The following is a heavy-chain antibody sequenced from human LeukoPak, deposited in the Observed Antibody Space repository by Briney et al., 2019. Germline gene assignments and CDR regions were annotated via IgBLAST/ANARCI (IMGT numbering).Heavy chain of an antibody. Sequence: GASVKVSCKASGGTFSSYAISWVRQAPGQGLEWMGGIIPIFGTANYAQKFQGRVTITADESMSTAYMELSSLRSEDTAVYYCARVGGDPYYYDSSGYYHPGGFDYWGQGTLVTVSS. CDR1: GGTFSSYA. D-gene: IGHD3-22*01. J-gene: IGHJ4*02. V-gene: IGHV1-69*13. CDR3: ARVGGDPYYYDSSGYYHPGGFDY. CDR2: IIPIFGTA.